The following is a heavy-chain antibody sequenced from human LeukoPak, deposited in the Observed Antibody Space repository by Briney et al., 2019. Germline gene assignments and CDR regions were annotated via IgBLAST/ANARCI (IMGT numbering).Heavy chain of an antibody. CDR1: GFTFNDYY. CDR3: AKAFYCASTCCCVRDY. CDR2: ISDSGDSR. Sequence: EGSLRLSCAASGFTFNDYYMSWIRQAPGKGLEWVSSISDSGDSRYYADSVKGRFTISRDNSRNTLHLQMNSLRAEDTAVYFCAKAFYCASTCCCVRDYWGQGILVTVSS. D-gene: IGHD2-2*01. V-gene: IGHV3-23*01. J-gene: IGHJ4*02.